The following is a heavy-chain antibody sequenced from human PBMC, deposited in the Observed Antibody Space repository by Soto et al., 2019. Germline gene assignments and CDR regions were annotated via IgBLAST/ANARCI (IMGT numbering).Heavy chain of an antibody. Sequence: QVRLQQSGPGLVKPSQTLSLACAISGDSVSSNSVAWNWIRQSPSRGLEWLGRTYYRARWNTDYPASMPRRVTITPDTSNNHVCLPLTSVTPAQTAVYYCARGPFQGFMEWNDFDSWGQGTLVTVSS. V-gene: IGHV6-1*01. D-gene: IGHD3-3*01. J-gene: IGHJ4*02. CDR1: GDSVSSNSVA. CDR2: TYYRARWNT. CDR3: ARGPFQGFMEWNDFDS.